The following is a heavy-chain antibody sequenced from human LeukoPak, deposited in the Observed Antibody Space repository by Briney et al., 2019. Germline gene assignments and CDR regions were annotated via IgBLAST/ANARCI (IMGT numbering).Heavy chain of an antibody. V-gene: IGHV3-21*01. CDR1: GFTFSSYS. CDR2: ISSSSSYI. CDR3: AREERGYYDSSGYIDY. J-gene: IGHJ4*02. D-gene: IGHD3-22*01. Sequence: PGGSLRLSCAASGFTFSSYSMNWVRQAPGKGLEWVSSISSSSSYIYYADFVKGRFTISRDNAKNSLYLQMNSLRAEDTAVYYCAREERGYYDSSGYIDYWGQGTLVTVSS.